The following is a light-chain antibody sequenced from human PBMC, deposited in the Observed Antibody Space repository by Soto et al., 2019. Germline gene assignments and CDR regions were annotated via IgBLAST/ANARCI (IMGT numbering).Light chain of an antibody. V-gene: IGKV3-20*01. CDR2: GAS. CDR3: QQYGASPYT. Sequence: EIVLTQSPGTLSLSPGERATLSCRASQGVRNSYLAWYQQSPGQAPRLLIHGASSRATGIPDRFSGSGSGTDFSLTISRLEPEDFAVYYCQQYGASPYTFGQGTKLELK. CDR1: QGVRNSY. J-gene: IGKJ2*01.